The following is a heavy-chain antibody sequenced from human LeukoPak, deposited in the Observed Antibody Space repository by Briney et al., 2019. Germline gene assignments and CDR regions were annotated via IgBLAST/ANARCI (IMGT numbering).Heavy chain of an antibody. V-gene: IGHV4-39*07. CDR2: IYYSGST. J-gene: IGHJ6*02. CDR3: ARELSRHYYDSKWTRGMDV. CDR1: GGSISSSSYY. D-gene: IGHD3-22*01. Sequence: SETLSLTCTVSGGSISSSSYYWGWIRQPPGKGLEWIGSIYYSGSTYYNPSLKSRVTISVDTSKNQFSLKLSSVTAADTAVYYCARELSRHYYDSKWTRGMDVWGQGTTVTVSS.